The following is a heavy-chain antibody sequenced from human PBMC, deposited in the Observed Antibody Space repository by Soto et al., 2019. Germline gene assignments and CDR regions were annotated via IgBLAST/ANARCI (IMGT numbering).Heavy chain of an antibody. CDR1: GGTFSSYA. CDR3: ARGEGGYAYYYGMDV. J-gene: IGHJ6*02. D-gene: IGHD5-12*01. Sequence: AVKVSCKASGGTFSSYAISWVRQAPGQGLDWMGGIIPIFGTANYAQKFQGRVTITADESTSTACMELSSRRSEDTAVYYCARGEGGYAYYYGMDVWAQGTTVTVSS. V-gene: IGHV1-69*13. CDR2: IIPIFGTA.